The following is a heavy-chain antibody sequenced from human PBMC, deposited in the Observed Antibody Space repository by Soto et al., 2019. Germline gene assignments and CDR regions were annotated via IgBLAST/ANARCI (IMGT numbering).Heavy chain of an antibody. Sequence: GGSLRLSCAASGFTFSDYYMSWIRQAPGKGLEWVSYISSSGSTIYYADSVKGRFTISRDNAKNSLYLQMNSLRAEDTAVYYCARGRRWNYPPNWFDPWGQGTLVTVSS. CDR3: ARGRRWNYPPNWFDP. J-gene: IGHJ5*02. CDR2: ISSSGSTI. V-gene: IGHV3-11*01. CDR1: GFTFSDYY. D-gene: IGHD1-7*01.